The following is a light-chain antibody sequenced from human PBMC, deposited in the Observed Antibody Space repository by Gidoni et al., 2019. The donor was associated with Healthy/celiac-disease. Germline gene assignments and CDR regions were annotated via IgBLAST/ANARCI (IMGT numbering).Light chain of an antibody. CDR2: SNN. CDR3: AAWDDSLNGPGV. Sequence: QSVLTQPPSASGTPGQSVTISCSGSSSNIGSNTVNWYQQLPGTAPKLLIYSNNQRPSGVPDRFSGSKSGTSASLAISGLQSEDEADYYCAAWDDSLNGPGVFGGGTKLTVL. V-gene: IGLV1-44*01. J-gene: IGLJ2*01. CDR1: SSNIGSNT.